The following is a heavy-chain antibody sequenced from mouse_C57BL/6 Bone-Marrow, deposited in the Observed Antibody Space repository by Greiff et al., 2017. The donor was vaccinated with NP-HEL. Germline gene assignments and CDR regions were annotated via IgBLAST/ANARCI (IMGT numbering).Heavy chain of an antibody. Sequence: QVQLQQPGAELVRPGTSVKLSCKASGYTFTSYWMHWVKQRPGQGLEWIGVIDPSDSYTNYNQKFKGKATLTVDTSSSTAYMQLSSLTSEDSAVYYCAGEDWGQGTLVTVSA. J-gene: IGHJ3*01. CDR1: GYTFTSYW. CDR2: IDPSDSYT. V-gene: IGHV1-59*01. CDR3: AGED.